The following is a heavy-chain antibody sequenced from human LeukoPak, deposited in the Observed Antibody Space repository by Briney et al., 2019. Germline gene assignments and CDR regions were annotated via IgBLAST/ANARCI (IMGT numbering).Heavy chain of an antibody. J-gene: IGHJ4*02. V-gene: IGHV4-61*02. D-gene: IGHD5-18*01. CDR2: IYTSGNT. CDR3: ARVGYSYEADY. CDR1: GGSISSGTYY. Sequence: SETLSLTCTVSGGSISSGTYYWNWIRQPAGKGLEWIGRIYTSGNTNYHPSLKSRVTISVDTSKNQFSLKLSSVTAADTAVYYCARVGYSYEADYWGQGTLVTVSS.